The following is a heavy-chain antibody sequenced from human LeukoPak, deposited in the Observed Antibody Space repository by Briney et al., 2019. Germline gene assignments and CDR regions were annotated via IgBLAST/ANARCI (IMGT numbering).Heavy chain of an antibody. V-gene: IGHV3-11*06. J-gene: IGHJ4*02. CDR2: ISSSSSSYT. CDR3: VKGYCSSISCYGDY. CDR1: GFTFSDYY. Sequence: PGGSLRLSCAASGFTFSDYYMSWIRQAPGKGLEWVSYISSSSSSYTNYADSVKGRFTISRDNAKNSLYLQLNSLRAEDTAVYYCVKGYCSSISCYGDYWGQGTLVTFSS. D-gene: IGHD2-2*01.